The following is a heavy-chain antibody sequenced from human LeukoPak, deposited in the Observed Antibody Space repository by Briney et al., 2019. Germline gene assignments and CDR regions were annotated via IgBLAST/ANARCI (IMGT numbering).Heavy chain of an antibody. D-gene: IGHD2-2*01. Sequence: PGGSLRLSCAASGFTFNSYGMHWVRQAPGKGLEWVAVIWYDGSNKYYADSVKGRFTISRDNSKNTLYLQMNSLRAEDTAVYYCARDSSSPVMGNWFDPWGQGTLVTVSS. J-gene: IGHJ5*02. V-gene: IGHV3-33*01. CDR2: IWYDGSNK. CDR3: ARDSSSPVMGNWFDP. CDR1: GFTFNSYG.